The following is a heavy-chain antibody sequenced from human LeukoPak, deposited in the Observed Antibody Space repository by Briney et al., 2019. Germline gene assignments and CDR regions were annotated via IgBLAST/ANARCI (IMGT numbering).Heavy chain of an antibody. D-gene: IGHD2-8*01. CDR1: GFTFSSYS. Sequence: GGSLRLSCAASGFTFSSYSMNWVRQAPGKGLEWVSSSSSSSSYIYYADSVKGRFTISRDNAKNSLYLQMNSLRAEDTAVYYCARDVLPRRNIVLMVYAPREDFDLWGRGTLVTVSS. J-gene: IGHJ2*01. CDR2: SSSSSSYI. CDR3: ARDVLPRRNIVLMVYAPREDFDL. V-gene: IGHV3-21*01.